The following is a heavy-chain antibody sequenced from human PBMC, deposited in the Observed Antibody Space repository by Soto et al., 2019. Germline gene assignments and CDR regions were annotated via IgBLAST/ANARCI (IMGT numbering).Heavy chain of an antibody. CDR2: IYPGDSDT. V-gene: IGHV5-51*01. D-gene: IGHD3-22*01. CDR3: VRLNGAYGSSGYYFDY. CDR1: GYSCTSYW. Sequence: ESLKISFKGSGYSCTSYWIGWVRQMPGKGLEWMGIIYPGDSDTRYSPSFQGQVTISADKSISTAYLQWSSLKASDTAMYYCVRLNGAYGSSGYYFDYWGQGTLVTVPQ. J-gene: IGHJ4*02.